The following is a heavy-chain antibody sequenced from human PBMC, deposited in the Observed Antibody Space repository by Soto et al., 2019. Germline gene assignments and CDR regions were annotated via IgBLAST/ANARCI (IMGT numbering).Heavy chain of an antibody. D-gene: IGHD6-13*01. V-gene: IGHV4-30-4*01. CDR1: GGSISSGDYY. CDR3: ARGSYSSSWYYWFDP. CDR2: IYYSGRT. J-gene: IGHJ5*02. Sequence: SETLSLTCTVSGGSISSGDYYWSWIRQPPGMGLEWIGYIYYSGRTYYNPSLKSRVTISVDTSKNQFSLKLSSVTAADTAVYYCARGSYSSSWYYWFDPWGQGTLVTVS.